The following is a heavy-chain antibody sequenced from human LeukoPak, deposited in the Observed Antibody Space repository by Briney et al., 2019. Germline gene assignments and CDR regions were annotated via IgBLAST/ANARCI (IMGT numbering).Heavy chain of an antibody. J-gene: IGHJ6*03. CDR3: ARDDEYCSSTRCSYYYMDV. CDR2: MDQDGSEK. V-gene: IGHV3-7*01. CDR1: GFIFRSYW. Sequence: PGGSLRLSCAASGFIFRSYWMSWVRQAPGKGLEWVANMDQDGSEKYYVDSVKGRFTISRDNAKNSLYLQMNSLRVDDTAVYYCARDDEYCSSTRCSYYYMDVWGKGATVTVSS. D-gene: IGHD2-2*01.